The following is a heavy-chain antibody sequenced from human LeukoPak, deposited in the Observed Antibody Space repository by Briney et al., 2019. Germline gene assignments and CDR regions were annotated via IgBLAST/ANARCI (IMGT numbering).Heavy chain of an antibody. CDR1: GFTFSSYE. Sequence: PEGSLRLSCAASGFTFSSYEMNWVRQAPGKGLEWVSYISSSGSTIYYADSVKGRFTISRDNAKNSLYLQMNSLRAEDTAVYYCARDLRIAAAGTRDDYYYGMDVWGQGTTVTVSS. D-gene: IGHD6-13*01. CDR2: ISSSGSTI. J-gene: IGHJ6*02. V-gene: IGHV3-48*03. CDR3: ARDLRIAAAGTRDDYYYGMDV.